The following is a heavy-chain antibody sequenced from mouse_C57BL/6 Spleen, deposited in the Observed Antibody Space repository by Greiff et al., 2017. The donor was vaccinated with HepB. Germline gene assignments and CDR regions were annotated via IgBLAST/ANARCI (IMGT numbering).Heavy chain of an antibody. CDR2: INPNNGGT. CDR1: GYTFTDYN. CDR3: ARELGPGFAY. V-gene: IGHV1-18*01. J-gene: IGHJ3*01. Sequence: EVQLQQSGPELVKPGASVKIPCKASGYTFTDYNMDWVKQSHGKSLEWIGDINPNNGGTIYNQKFKGKATLTVDKSSSTAYMELRSLTSEDTAVYYCARELGPGFAYWGQGTLVTVSA. D-gene: IGHD4-1*01.